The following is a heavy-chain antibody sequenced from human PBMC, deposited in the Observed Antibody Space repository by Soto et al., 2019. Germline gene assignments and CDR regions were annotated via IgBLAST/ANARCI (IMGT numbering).Heavy chain of an antibody. D-gene: IGHD2-2*03. Sequence: EVQLVESGGGLVKPGGSLRLSCAASGFTFSSYSMNWVRQAPGKGLEWVSSISSSSSYIYYADSVKGRFTISRDNAKNSLYLQMNSLRAEDTAVYYCARANGYWGSPYYSMDVWGKGTTVTVSS. V-gene: IGHV3-21*01. CDR3: ARANGYWGSPYYSMDV. CDR2: ISSSSSYI. J-gene: IGHJ6*03. CDR1: GFTFSSYS.